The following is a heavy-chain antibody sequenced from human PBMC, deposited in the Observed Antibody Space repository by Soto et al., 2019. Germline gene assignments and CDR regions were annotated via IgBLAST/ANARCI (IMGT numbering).Heavy chain of an antibody. V-gene: IGHV3-23*01. CDR3: AKDSTVTTSLYFYYYGFDV. CDR2: VSGRGGST. J-gene: IGHJ6*01. Sequence: GGSLRLSCTASGFTFNHYAMSWVRQAPGKGLEWVSAVSGRGGSTKYADSVKGRFIVSRDNSNSTLYLQMDSLRGEDTAVYYCAKDSTVTTSLYFYYYGFDVWGQGTTVTVSS. CDR1: GFTFNHYA. D-gene: IGHD4-17*01.